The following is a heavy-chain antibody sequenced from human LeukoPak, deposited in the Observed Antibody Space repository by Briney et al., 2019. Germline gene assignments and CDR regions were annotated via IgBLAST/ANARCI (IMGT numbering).Heavy chain of an antibody. CDR1: GYTFSSYY. Sequence: VASVKVSCKTSGYTFSSYYMQWVRQAPGQGLEWMGIINPISGSTTYAQKFQGRVTMTRDTSTSTVYMELSSLRSDDTAVYYCARDWSPYCSSTSCHPSDPWGQGTLVTVSS. CDR2: INPISGST. V-gene: IGHV1-46*01. D-gene: IGHD2-2*01. CDR3: ARDWSPYCSSTSCHPSDP. J-gene: IGHJ5*02.